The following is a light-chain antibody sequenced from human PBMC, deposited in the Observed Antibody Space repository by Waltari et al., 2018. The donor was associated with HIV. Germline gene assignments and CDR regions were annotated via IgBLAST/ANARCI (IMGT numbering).Light chain of an antibody. CDR3: SSYTSSSPWV. CDR1: SSAVGAYNY. CDR2: EVS. Sequence: QSALTQPASVSGSPGQSITISCPGTSSAVGAYNYVSWYQQHPGKAPKLMIYEVSNRPSGVSNRFSGSKSGNTASLTISGLQAEDEADYYCSSYTSSSPWVFGGGTKLTVL. V-gene: IGLV2-14*01. J-gene: IGLJ3*02.